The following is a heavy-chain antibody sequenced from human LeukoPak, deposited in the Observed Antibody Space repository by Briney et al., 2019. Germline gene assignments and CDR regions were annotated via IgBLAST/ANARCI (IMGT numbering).Heavy chain of an antibody. CDR2: IRYDGSNK. CDR1: GFTFSSYG. J-gene: IGHJ4*02. V-gene: IGHV3-30*02. D-gene: IGHD4-17*01. CDR3: AKEGTLRSHFDY. Sequence: GGSLRLSCAASGFTFSSYGMHWVRQAPGKGLEWVAFIRYDGSNKYYADSVKGRFTISRDNSKNTLYLQMNSLRAEDTAVYYCAKEGTLRSHFDYWGQGTLVTVSS.